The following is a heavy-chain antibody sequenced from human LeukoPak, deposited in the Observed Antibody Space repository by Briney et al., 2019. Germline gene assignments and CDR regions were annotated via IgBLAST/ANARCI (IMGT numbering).Heavy chain of an antibody. D-gene: IGHD3-22*01. CDR3: ARAPLLYDSSGYVDY. CDR2: IKQDGSEK. CDR1: GFTFSSYW. V-gene: IGHV3-7*03. Sequence: PGGSLRLSCAASGFTFSSYWMSWVRQAPGKGLEWVANIKQDGSEKYYVDSVKGRFTISRDNAKNSLYLQMNSLRAEDTALYYCARAPLLYDSSGYVDYWGQGTLVTVSS. J-gene: IGHJ4*02.